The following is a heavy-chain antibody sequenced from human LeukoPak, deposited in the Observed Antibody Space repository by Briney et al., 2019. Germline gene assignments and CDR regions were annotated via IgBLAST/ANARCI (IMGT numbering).Heavy chain of an antibody. CDR2: IIPIFGTA. CDR3: ARGGPRERSGGGDGI. D-gene: IGHD2-21*02. J-gene: IGHJ3*02. V-gene: IGHV1-69*13. Sequence: ASVKVSCKASGGTFSSYAISWVRQAPGQGLEWMGGIIPIFGTANYAQKFQGSVTITADESTSTAYMELSSLRSEDTAVYYCARGGPRERSGGGDGIWGQGTMVTVSS. CDR1: GGTFSSYA.